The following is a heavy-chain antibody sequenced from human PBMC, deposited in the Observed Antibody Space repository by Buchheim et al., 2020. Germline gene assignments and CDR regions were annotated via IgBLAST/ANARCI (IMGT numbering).Heavy chain of an antibody. Sequence: QVQLVESGGGLVKPGGSLRLSCIASGFSLSDYYMRWIRQAPGKGLEWVSHIRNSGTYTDYADSVRGRFTISRDNAKNSLFLQMNNLRDEDTAVYYCVRERGYCSGGSCQTYYFDYWGQGTL. D-gene: IGHD2-15*01. CDR3: VRERGYCSGGSCQTYYFDY. J-gene: IGHJ4*02. V-gene: IGHV3-11*06. CDR1: GFSLSDYY. CDR2: IRNSGTYT.